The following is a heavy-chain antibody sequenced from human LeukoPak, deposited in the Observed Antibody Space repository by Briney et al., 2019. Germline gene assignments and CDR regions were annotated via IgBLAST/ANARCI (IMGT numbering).Heavy chain of an antibody. D-gene: IGHD6-19*01. V-gene: IGHV3-21*01. CDR1: GFTFSSYS. J-gene: IGHJ3*02. CDR2: ISSSSTYI. CDR3: ARGGGSGWSHDAFDI. Sequence: GGSLRLSCAASGFTFSSYSMNWVRQAPGKGPEWVSSISSSSTYIYYADSLKGRFTISRDNAKNSLCLQMNSLRAEDTAVYYCARGGGSGWSHDAFDIWGQGTMVTVSS.